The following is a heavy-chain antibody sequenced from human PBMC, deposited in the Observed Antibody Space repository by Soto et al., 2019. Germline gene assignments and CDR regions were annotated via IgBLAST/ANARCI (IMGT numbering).Heavy chain of an antibody. CDR1: GGSISTYY. V-gene: IGHV4-59*01. CDR3: ARSHSFDGSIYNYYFDF. J-gene: IGHJ4*02. CDR2: IYASGAT. D-gene: IGHD1-20*01. Sequence: SETLSLTSTLSGGSISTYYWSWIRQPPGGTLEWIGYIYASGATTYNPSLESRVTMSVDMPNNEFSLELTSLTAADTAVYYCARSHSFDGSIYNYYFDFCGQVPLVTVSS.